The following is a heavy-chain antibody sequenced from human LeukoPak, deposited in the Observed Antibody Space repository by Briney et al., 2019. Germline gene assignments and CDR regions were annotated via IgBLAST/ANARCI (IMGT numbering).Heavy chain of an antibody. D-gene: IGHD2-2*01. CDR1: GGSFSGYY. CDR3: ARDRRYCSSTSCYEGAFDI. CDR2: INHSGST. J-gene: IGHJ3*02. Sequence: SETLSLTCAVYGGSFSGYYWSWIRHPPGKGLELIGEINHSGSTNYNPSLKSRVTISVDTSKNQFSLKLSSVTATDTAVYYCARDRRYCSSTSCYEGAFDIWGQGTMVTVSS. V-gene: IGHV4-34*01.